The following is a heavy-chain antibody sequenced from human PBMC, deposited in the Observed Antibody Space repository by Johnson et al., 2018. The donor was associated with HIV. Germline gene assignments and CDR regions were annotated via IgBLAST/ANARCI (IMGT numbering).Heavy chain of an antibody. CDR2: ISSNGGST. Sequence: VQLVESGGGLVQHGGSLRLSCAASGFNLSSYAMHWVRQAPGKGLEYVSAISSNGGSTYYANSVKGRFTISRDNSKNTLYLQMGSLRAEDMAVYYCARGTVCGGDCYSRAFDIWGQGTMVTVSS. D-gene: IGHD2-21*02. J-gene: IGHJ3*02. CDR1: GFNLSSYA. CDR3: ARGTVCGGDCYSRAFDI. V-gene: IGHV3-64*01.